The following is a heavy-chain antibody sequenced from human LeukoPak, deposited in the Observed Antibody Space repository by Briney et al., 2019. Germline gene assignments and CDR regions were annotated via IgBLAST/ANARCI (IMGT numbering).Heavy chain of an antibody. CDR3: ARDGGTFSIYYYYYYMDV. V-gene: IGHV3-74*01. CDR1: GFTFDDYG. CDR2: INSDGSST. Sequence: GGSLRLSCAASGFTFDDYGMSWVRQAPGKGLVWVSRINSDGSSTSYADSVKGRFTISRDYAKNTLYLQMNSLRAEDTAVYYCARDGGTFSIYYYYYYMDVWGKGTTVTVSS. D-gene: IGHD2-15*01. J-gene: IGHJ6*03.